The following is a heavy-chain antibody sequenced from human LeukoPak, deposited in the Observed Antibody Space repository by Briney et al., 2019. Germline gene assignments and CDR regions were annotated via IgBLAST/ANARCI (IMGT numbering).Heavy chain of an antibody. CDR2: IYYSGST. V-gene: IGHV4-31*03. Sequence: PSETLSLTCTVSGGSISSGGYYWSWIRQHPGQGLEWIGYIYYSGSTYYNPSLKSRVTISVDTSKNQFSLKLSSVTAADTAVYYCARGEGSPNWFDPWGQGTLVTVSS. CDR1: GGSISSGGYY. CDR3: ARGEGSPNWFDP. J-gene: IGHJ5*02.